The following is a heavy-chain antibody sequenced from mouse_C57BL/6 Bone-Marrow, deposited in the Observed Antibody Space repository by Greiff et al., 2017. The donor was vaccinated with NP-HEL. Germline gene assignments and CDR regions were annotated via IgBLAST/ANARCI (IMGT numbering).Heavy chain of an antibody. J-gene: IGHJ2*01. CDR3: ARGFSDYYGSSYYFDY. V-gene: IGHV1-63*01. CDR2: IYPGGGYT. CDR1: GYTFTNYW. D-gene: IGHD1-1*01. Sequence: QVQLKQSGAELVRPGTSVKMSCKASGYTFTNYWIGWAKQRPGHGLEWIGDIYPGGGYTNYNEKFKGKATLTADKSSSTAYMQFSSLTSEDSAIYYCARGFSDYYGSSYYFDYWGQGTTLTVSS.